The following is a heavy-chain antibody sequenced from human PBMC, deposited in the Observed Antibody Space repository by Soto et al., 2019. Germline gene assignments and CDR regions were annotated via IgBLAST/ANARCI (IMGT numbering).Heavy chain of an antibody. J-gene: IGHJ3*02. Sequence: SETLSLTCTVSGGSISNYYWSWVRQPPGKGLEWIGYIYDSGSTNYNPSLKSRVTISVDTSKNQFSLRLTSVTAADTAVYYCARVPWQWLGGYAFDIWGQGTMVTVSS. CDR1: GGSISNYY. CDR3: ARVPWQWLGGYAFDI. V-gene: IGHV4-59*01. D-gene: IGHD6-19*01. CDR2: IYDSGST.